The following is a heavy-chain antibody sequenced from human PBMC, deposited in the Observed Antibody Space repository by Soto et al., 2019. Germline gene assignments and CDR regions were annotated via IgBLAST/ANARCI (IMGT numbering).Heavy chain of an antibody. D-gene: IGHD3-10*01. CDR2: IYGGGTT. J-gene: IGHJ2*01. V-gene: IGHV3-66*01. CDR3: ERGVSSGSYYAHSNFDL. Sequence: EVQLVESGGGLVQPGGSLRLSCAASGFTVTKTYMSWVRQAPGKGLEWVSVIYGGGTTYHADSVKGRFSTSRDSSKNTLYLQMNRLRAEDQAVYYGERGVSSGSYYAHSNFDLWGRGTLVTVSS. CDR1: GFTVTKTY.